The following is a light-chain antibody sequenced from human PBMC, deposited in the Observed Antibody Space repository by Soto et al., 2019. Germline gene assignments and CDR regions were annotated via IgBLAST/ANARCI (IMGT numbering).Light chain of an antibody. J-gene: IGKJ2*01. Sequence: ETVLTHSPATLSVSQGERAPFSCRASPGITTTFAWYQQKPGQVPRLLIYGASTRATGVPARFSGSGSGTEFTLSISSLQSEDFAIYHCQQYDSWPHSFGQGTKLEIK. CDR3: QQYDSWPHS. CDR1: PGITTT. V-gene: IGKV3-15*01. CDR2: GAS.